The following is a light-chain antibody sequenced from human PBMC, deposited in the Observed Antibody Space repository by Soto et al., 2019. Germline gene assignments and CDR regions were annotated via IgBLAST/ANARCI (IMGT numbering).Light chain of an antibody. CDR2: DVS. J-gene: IGLJ1*01. CDR3: SSYTTSNTRQIV. CDR1: SNDVGGYNY. Sequence: QSVLTQPASVSGSPGQSITIPCTGTSNDVGGYNYVSWYQHHPGKAPKLMIYDVSNRPSGVSNRFSGSKSGNTASLTISGLQPEDEADYYCSSYTTSNTRQIVFGTGTKVTVL. V-gene: IGLV2-14*03.